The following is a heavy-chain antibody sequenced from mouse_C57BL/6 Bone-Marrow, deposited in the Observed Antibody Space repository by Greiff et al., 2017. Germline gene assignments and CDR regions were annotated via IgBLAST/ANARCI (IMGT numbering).Heavy chain of an antibody. Sequence: EVKVVESGGGLVKPGGSLKLSCAASGFTFSDYGMHWVRQAPEKGLEWVAYISSGSSTIYYADTVKGRFTISRDNAKNTLFLQMTSLRSENTAMYDCARHGNYYFDYWGQGTTLTVSS. J-gene: IGHJ2*01. D-gene: IGHD2-1*01. CDR3: ARHGNYYFDY. CDR2: ISSGSSTI. CDR1: GFTFSDYG. V-gene: IGHV5-17*01.